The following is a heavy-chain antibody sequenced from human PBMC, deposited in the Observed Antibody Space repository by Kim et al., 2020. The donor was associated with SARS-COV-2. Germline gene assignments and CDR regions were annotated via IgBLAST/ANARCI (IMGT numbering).Heavy chain of an antibody. J-gene: IGHJ4*02. V-gene: IGHV6-1*01. D-gene: IGHD4-4*01. CDR2: TYYRSKWYN. CDR3: ARDHQYSVDY. CDR1: GDNVSGDSVA. Sequence: SQILSLTCVISGDNVSGDSVAWNWIRQSPSRGLEWLGRTYYRSKWYNDYAVSVKGRITISPDTSKNQFSLLVNSVTPEDTAVYYCARDHQYSVDYWGQGTLVTVSS.